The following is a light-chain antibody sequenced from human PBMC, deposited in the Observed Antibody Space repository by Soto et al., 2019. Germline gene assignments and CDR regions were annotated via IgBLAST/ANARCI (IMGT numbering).Light chain of an antibody. CDR1: QSVSSY. J-gene: IGKJ1*01. V-gene: IGKV3-11*01. CDR2: DTF. Sequence: ESVLTQSPATLSLSPGERATLSCRASQSVSSYLAWYQQKPGQAPRLLIYDTFNRATGIPARFSGSGSGTDFTLTISSLEPEDFAVYYCQHRRNWPWTFGQGTKVEIE. CDR3: QHRRNWPWT.